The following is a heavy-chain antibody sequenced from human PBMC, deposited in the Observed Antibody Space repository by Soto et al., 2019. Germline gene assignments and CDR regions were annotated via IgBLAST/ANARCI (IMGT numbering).Heavy chain of an antibody. CDR3: ARVIIVATTLGGMDV. D-gene: IGHD5-12*01. J-gene: IGHJ6*02. V-gene: IGHV3-11*01. CDR2: INSVGSTI. CDR1: GFTFSDYY. Sequence: XESLRLSCAASGFTFSDYYMNWVRQAPGKGLEWLSYINSVGSTIYYADSVKGRFTISRDNAKNSLYLQLNSLRAEDTAVYYCARVIIVATTLGGMDVWGQGTTVTVSS.